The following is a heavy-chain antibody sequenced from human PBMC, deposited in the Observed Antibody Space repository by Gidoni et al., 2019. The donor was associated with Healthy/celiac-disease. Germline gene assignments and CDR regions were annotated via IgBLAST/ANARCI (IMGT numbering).Heavy chain of an antibody. D-gene: IGHD2-15*01. J-gene: IGHJ3*02. CDR2: IYHSGST. CDR3: ASLSIVSRAFDI. V-gene: IGHV4-30-2*01. CDR1: GVSTSSVGYS. Sequence: QLQLQESGSGLVKPSQTLSLTFAVPGVSTSSVGYSWSCIRQPPGKGLEWIGYIYHSGSTYYNPSLKSRVTISVDRSKNQFSLKLSSVTAADTAVYYCASLSIVSRAFDIWGQGTMVTVSS.